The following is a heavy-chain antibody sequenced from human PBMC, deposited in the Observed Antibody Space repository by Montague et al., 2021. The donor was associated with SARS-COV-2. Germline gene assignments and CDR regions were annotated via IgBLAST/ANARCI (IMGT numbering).Heavy chain of an antibody. V-gene: IGHV4-34*01. CDR1: GGSLSNNY. CDR2: VNQSGGT. CDR3: ASVPLYFEGYDS. Sequence: SETLSLTCAVLGGSLSNNYWTWVRQPPGKGLEWIGEVNQSGGTTHYNPXHKCRVKISVDRSSNQMSLNLESVTAADTAVYYCASVPLYFEGYDSWGQGILVAVSS. D-gene: IGHD3-9*01. J-gene: IGHJ5*02.